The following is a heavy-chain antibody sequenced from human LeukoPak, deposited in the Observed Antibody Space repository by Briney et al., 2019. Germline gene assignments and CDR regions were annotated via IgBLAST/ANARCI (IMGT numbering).Heavy chain of an antibody. D-gene: IGHD1-26*01. CDR1: GFTFNRFY. CDR3: ARGANTHLGINWYFDL. V-gene: IGHV3-64D*06. CDR2: ISSNGATT. Sequence: PGGSLRLSCSASGFTFNRFYLHWVRQAPGKGLEFVSHISSNGATTYYADSVKGRFTISRDNSKNTLYLQMSSLRADDTAVYYCARGANTHLGINWYFDLWGRGTLVTVSS. J-gene: IGHJ2*01.